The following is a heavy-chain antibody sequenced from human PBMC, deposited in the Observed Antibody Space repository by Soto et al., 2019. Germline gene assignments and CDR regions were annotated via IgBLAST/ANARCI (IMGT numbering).Heavy chain of an antibody. CDR2: IIPIFGTA. CDR1: GGTFSSYA. D-gene: IGHD4-17*01. J-gene: IGHJ6*02. V-gene: IGHV1-69*13. CDR3: ARDRTTVTTILSYYYYGMDV. Sequence: GASVKVSCKASGGTFSSYAISWVRQAPGQGLEWMGGIIPIFGTANYAQKFQGRVTITADESTSTAYMELSSLRSEDTAVYYCARDRTTVTTILSYYYYGMDVWGQGTTVTVSS.